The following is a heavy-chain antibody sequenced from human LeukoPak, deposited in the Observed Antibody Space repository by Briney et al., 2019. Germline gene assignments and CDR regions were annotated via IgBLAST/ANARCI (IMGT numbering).Heavy chain of an antibody. CDR1: GGSFSGYY. V-gene: IGHV4-34*01. CDR3: ARATYCDLGYWFDP. Sequence: TSETLSLTCAVYGGSFSGYYWSWIRQPPGKGLEWIGEINHSGSTNYNPSLKSRVTISVDKSKNQFSLKLSSVTAADTAVYYCARATYCDLGYWFDPWGQGTLVTVSS. J-gene: IGHJ5*02. CDR2: INHSGST. D-gene: IGHD3-3*01.